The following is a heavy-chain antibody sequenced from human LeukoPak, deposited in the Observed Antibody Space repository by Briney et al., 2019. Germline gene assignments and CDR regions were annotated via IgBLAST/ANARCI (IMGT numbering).Heavy chain of an antibody. V-gene: IGHV3-23*01. CDR1: GFTFSSYG. CDR3: ARRSGSYLFDAFGI. J-gene: IGHJ3*02. Sequence: GGSLRLSCAASGFTFSSYGMSWVRQAPGKGLEWVSAISGSGGSTYYADSVKGRFTFSRDNSKNTLYLQMNSLRADDTAVYYCARRSGSYLFDAFGIWGQGTMVTVSS. CDR2: ISGSGGST. D-gene: IGHD1-26*01.